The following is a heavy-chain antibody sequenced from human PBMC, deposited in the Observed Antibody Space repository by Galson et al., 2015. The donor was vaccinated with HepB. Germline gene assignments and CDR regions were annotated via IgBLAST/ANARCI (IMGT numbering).Heavy chain of an antibody. J-gene: IGHJ6*02. V-gene: IGHV3-64D*06. CDR2: ISVDGYST. CDR3: VKSGAEDRDSWSGYGMVV. Sequence: SLRLSCAASGFTFSRYAMHWVRQAPGQGLEYVSAISVDGYSTYYGHSVKGRFAISRDNSKNMVYLQMSSLRLEDTAVYYCVKSGAEDRDSWSGYGMVVWGQGTTVTVSS. CDR1: GFTFSRYA. D-gene: IGHD3-3*01.